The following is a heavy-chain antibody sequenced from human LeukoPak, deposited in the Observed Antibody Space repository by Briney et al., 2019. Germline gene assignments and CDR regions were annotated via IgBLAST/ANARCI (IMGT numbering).Heavy chain of an antibody. CDR3: AKKMGNGAFYAFDS. CDR2: IGGDGVNT. J-gene: IGHJ4*02. D-gene: IGHD2-8*01. V-gene: IGHV3-23*01. Sequence: GGSLRLSCAASGFTFTIYALTWVRQAPGRGLEWVSIIGGDGVNTYYADSVKGRFTISKDNSKNTLYLQINSLRVGDTAVYFCAKKMGNGAFYAFDSWGQGTLVTVSS. CDR1: GFTFTIYA.